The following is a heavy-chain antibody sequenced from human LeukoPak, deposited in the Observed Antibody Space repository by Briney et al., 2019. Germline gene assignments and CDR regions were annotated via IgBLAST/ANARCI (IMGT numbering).Heavy chain of an antibody. Sequence: SETLSLTCTVSGGSISGYYWSWIRQPPGKGLEWIGYIYSSGSTNYNPSLQSRVTISVGTSKNQFSLKLSSVTAADTAVYYCARLDVWGQGTTVIVSS. J-gene: IGHJ6*02. CDR3: ARLDV. CDR1: GGSISGYY. V-gene: IGHV4-59*01. CDR2: IYSSGST.